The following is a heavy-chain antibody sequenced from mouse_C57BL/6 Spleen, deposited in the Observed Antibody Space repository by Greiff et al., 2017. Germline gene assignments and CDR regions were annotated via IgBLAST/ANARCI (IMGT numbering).Heavy chain of an antibody. CDR2: IDPETGGT. V-gene: IGHV1-15*01. D-gene: IGHD1-1*01. J-gene: IGHJ3*01. CDR3: TSDYYGSSYTY. CDR1: GYTFTDYE. Sequence: VQLQQSGAELVRPGASVTLSCKASGYTFTDYEMHWVKQTPVHGLEWIGAIDPETGGTAYNQKFKGKAILTADKSSSTAYMALRSLTSEDSAVYYCTSDYYGSSYTYWGQGTLVTVSA.